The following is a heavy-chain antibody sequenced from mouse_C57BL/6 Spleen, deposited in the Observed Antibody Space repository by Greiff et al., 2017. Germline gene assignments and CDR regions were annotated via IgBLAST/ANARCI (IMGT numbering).Heavy chain of an antibody. J-gene: IGHJ4*01. V-gene: IGHV3-6*01. CDR2: ISYDGSN. CDR1: GYSITSGYY. CDR3: ARDNWVYAMDY. Sequence: EVQLVESGPGLVKPSQSLSLTCSVTGYSITSGYYWNWIRQFPGNKLEWMGYISYDGSNNYNPSLKNRISITRDTSKNQFFLKLNSVTTEDTATYYCARDNWVYAMDYWGQGTSVTVSS. D-gene: IGHD4-1*02.